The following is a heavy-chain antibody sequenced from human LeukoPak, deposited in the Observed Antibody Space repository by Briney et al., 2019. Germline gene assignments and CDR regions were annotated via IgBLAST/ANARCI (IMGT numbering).Heavy chain of an antibody. CDR2: IKTDGSST. J-gene: IGHJ3*02. V-gene: IGHV3-74*01. Sequence: PGGSLRLSCAASVFTFSSYWMHWVRQAPGKGLVWVSRIKTDGSSTDYADSVKGRFTISRDNAKNTMYLQMSSLRAEDTAVYYCARGVSGTGPDIWGLGTMVTVSS. D-gene: IGHD5/OR15-5a*01. CDR3: ARGVSGTGPDI. CDR1: VFTFSSYW.